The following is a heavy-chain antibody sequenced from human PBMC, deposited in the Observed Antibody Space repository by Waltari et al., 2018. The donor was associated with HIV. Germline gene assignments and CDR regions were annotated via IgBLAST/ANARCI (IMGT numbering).Heavy chain of an antibody. Sequence: QVQLVQSGAEVKKPGSSVKVSCKASGDTFSSYGINWVRQAPGPGLEWIGGITPILGTPIYAQMFQDRVTITADESTTTAYMDLRSLRSEDTAVYYCVREGRSSTAWYYFDFWGQGTLVTVSS. V-gene: IGHV1-69*11. J-gene: IGHJ4*02. D-gene: IGHD6-19*01. CDR3: VREGRSSTAWYYFDF. CDR2: ITPILGTP. CDR1: GDTFSSYG.